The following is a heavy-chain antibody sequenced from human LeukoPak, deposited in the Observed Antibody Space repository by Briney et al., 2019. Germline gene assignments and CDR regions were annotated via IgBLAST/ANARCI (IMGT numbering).Heavy chain of an antibody. Sequence: GGSLRLSCAASGFNFANHAMSWVRQTAGKGLEWVSAISGGGDITYYADSVKGRFTISRDNSKDTLFLQMHSLRPGDTAVYYCVREDIPATANYWGQGTLVTISS. J-gene: IGHJ4*02. V-gene: IGHV3-23*01. CDR1: GFNFANHA. CDR2: ISGGGDIT. CDR3: VREDIPATANY. D-gene: IGHD2-15*01.